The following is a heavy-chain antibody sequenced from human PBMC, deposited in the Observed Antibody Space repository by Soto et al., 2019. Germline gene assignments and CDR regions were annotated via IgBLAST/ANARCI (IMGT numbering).Heavy chain of an antibody. CDR1: GGSISSNNW. CDR2: IYHSGTT. J-gene: IGHJ5*02. D-gene: IGHD6-13*01. V-gene: IGHV4-4*02. CDR3: ARRINAAGGWFDP. Sequence: QVQLQETGPGLVKPSGTLSLTCAVSGGSISSNNWWSWVRQPPGEGLAWIGAIYHSGTTYYNPSLQSRVTISVDKSKNQVSLDLSFATAADTAVYYCARRINAAGGWFDPWGQGTLVTVSS.